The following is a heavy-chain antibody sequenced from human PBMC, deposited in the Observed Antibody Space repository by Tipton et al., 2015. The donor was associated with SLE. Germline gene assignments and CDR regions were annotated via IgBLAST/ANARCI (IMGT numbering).Heavy chain of an antibody. CDR1: GGSITTTPYN. CDR2: INHSGST. D-gene: IGHD6-13*01. V-gene: IGHV4-39*07. Sequence: TLSLTCIVSGGSITTTPYNWGWIPQSPGKGLEWIGEINHSGSTNYNPSLKSRVTISVDTSKNQFSLKLSSVTAADTAVYYCATIALAAAGSGWFDPWGQGTLVTVSS. CDR3: ATIALAAAGSGWFDP. J-gene: IGHJ5*02.